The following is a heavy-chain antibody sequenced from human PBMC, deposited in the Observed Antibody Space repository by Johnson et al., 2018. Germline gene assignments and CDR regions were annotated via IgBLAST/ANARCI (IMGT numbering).Heavy chain of an antibody. CDR1: GFSFSILR. CDR3: TRRGTAVRPLGMDV. V-gene: IGHV3-7*01. CDR2: IKQDGVEK. J-gene: IGHJ6*02. D-gene: IGHD6-6*01. Sequence: VQLVESGGGLVQPGGSLRLSCAASGFSFSILRMSWVRQAPGKGLEWVADIKQDGVEKYYVDSMKGRFTISRDNAKNSLYLQMNSLRAEDTAVYYCTRRGTAVRPLGMDVWGQGTTVTVSS.